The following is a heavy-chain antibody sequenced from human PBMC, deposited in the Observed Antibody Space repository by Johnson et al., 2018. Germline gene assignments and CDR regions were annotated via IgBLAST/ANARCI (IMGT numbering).Heavy chain of an antibody. J-gene: IGHJ6*03. V-gene: IGHV3-30*18. Sequence: QVQLVQSGGGLLQPGGSLRLSCAASGFTFSDYGIHWVRQAPGKGLEWVAVMSYDGSNKYYADSVKGRFTISRDNSKNMLSLQMNSLRAEDTGVYYCAKDYFMGMATTGVFYMDVWVKGTTVTVSS. D-gene: IGHD5-24*01. CDR3: AKDYFMGMATTGVFYMDV. CDR2: MSYDGSNK. CDR1: GFTFSDYG.